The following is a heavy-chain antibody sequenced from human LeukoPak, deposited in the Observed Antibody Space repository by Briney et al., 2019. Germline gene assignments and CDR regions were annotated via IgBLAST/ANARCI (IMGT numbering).Heavy chain of an antibody. CDR2: ISSSGSTI. J-gene: IGHJ4*02. CDR3: ARVGHCSGGSCRYFGY. V-gene: IGHV3-48*03. Sequence: GGSLRLSCAASGFTFSSYEMSWVRQAPGKGLEWVSYISSSGSTIYYADSVKGRFTISRDNAKNSLYLQMNSLKAEDTAVYYCARVGHCSGGSCRYFGYWGQGTLVTVSS. CDR1: GFTFSSYE. D-gene: IGHD2-15*01.